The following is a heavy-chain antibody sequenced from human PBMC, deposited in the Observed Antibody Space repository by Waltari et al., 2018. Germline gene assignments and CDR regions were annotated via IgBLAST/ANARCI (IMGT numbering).Heavy chain of an antibody. CDR2: ISAYNGNT. CDR3: ARDSLWYSSSLGYYFDY. J-gene: IGHJ4*02. CDR1: GYTFTSYG. V-gene: IGHV1-18*01. D-gene: IGHD6-6*01. Sequence: QVQLVQSGAEVKKPGASVKVSCKASGYTFTSYGISWVRQAPGQGLEWMGWISAYNGNTNDAHKLQGRVTMTTDTSTSTAYMELRSLRSDDTAVYYCARDSLWYSSSLGYYFDYWGQGTLVTVSS.